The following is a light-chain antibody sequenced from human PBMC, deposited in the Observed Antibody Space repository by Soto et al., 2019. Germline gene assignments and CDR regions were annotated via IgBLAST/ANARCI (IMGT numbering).Light chain of an antibody. V-gene: IGKV3-11*01. CDR3: QQRSDWPLT. Sequence: EIVLTQSPATLSLSPGERATLSCRASQSVSSYLAWYQQKPGQAPRLLIYDASNRATGIPARFSGGGSGTYFTLTISSLEPEDFAVYYCQQRSDWPLTFGGGTKLEIK. CDR2: DAS. CDR1: QSVSSY. J-gene: IGKJ4*01.